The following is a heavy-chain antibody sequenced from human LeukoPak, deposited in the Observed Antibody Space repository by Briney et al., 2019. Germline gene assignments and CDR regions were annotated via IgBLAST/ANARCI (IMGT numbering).Heavy chain of an antibody. V-gene: IGHV4-39*07. Sequence: CTVXXGXXXSXXYFXGXIXQXXXXXXXXXXSIYYSGSTYYNPSLKSRVTISVDTSKNQFSLKLSSVTAADTAVYYCARTTVTLPHYYYGMDVWGQGTTVTVSS. D-gene: IGHD4-17*01. CDR1: XGXXXSXXYF. CDR2: IYYSGST. J-gene: IGHJ6*02. CDR3: ARTTVTLPHYYYGMDV.